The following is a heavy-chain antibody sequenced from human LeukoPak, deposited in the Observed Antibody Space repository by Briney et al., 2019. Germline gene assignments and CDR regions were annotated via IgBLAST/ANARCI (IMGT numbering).Heavy chain of an antibody. Sequence: GGSLRLSCAASGFTFSSYSMNWVRQAPGKGLEWVSSISSSSSCIYYADSVKGRFTISRDNAKNSLYLQMNSLRAEDTAVYYCARKDYYDSSGYLLDYWGQGTLVTVSS. V-gene: IGHV3-21*01. D-gene: IGHD3-22*01. CDR3: ARKDYYDSSGYLLDY. J-gene: IGHJ4*02. CDR2: ISSSSSCI. CDR1: GFTFSSYS.